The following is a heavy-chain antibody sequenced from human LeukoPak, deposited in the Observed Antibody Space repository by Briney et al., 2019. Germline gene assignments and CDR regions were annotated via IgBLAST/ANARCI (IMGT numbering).Heavy chain of an antibody. Sequence: GGSLRLSCAASGATFTNFWMSWVRLAPGKGLEWVANISPQGTEKYYVESVKGRFTISRDNAKSSLYLQMNSLRAEDTAVYYCAASPGYGVRSDWGQGTLVTVSS. V-gene: IGHV3-7*01. J-gene: IGHJ4*02. CDR2: ISPQGTEK. D-gene: IGHD2-15*01. CDR3: AASPGYGVRSD. CDR1: GATFTNFW.